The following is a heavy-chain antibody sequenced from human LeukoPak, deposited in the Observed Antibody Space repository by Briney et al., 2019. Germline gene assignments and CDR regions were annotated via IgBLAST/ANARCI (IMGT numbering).Heavy chain of an antibody. D-gene: IGHD5-12*01. CDR3: ARVGVDIVATTITDGVDY. CDR1: GGTFSSFSTYV. J-gene: IGHJ4*02. V-gene: IGHV1-69*13. CDR2: IIPIFNTT. Sequence: ASVKVSCKASGGTFSSFSTYVISWVRQAPGQGLEWMGGIIPIFNTTNYAQKFQGRVTIIADESTSTAYMELRSLRSDDTAVYYCARVGVDIVATTITDGVDYWGQGTLVTVSS.